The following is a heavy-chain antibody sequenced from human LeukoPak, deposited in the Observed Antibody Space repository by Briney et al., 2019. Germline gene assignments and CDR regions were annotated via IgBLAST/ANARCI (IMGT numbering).Heavy chain of an antibody. D-gene: IGHD5-24*01. J-gene: IGHJ4*02. V-gene: IGHV3-23*01. Sequence: GGSLRLSCAASGFTFSSYAMTWVRQAPGKGLEWVSSISNGGGSAFYAESVKGRFTISRDNSKNTQYLQMNSLRAEDTAVYYCARIDGSDDYWGQGTLVTVSS. CDR3: ARIDGSDDY. CDR1: GFTFSSYA. CDR2: ISNGGGSA.